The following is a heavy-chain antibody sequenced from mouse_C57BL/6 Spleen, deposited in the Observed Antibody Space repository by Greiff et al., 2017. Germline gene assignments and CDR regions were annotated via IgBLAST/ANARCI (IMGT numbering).Heavy chain of an antibody. J-gene: IGHJ3*01. D-gene: IGHD2-12*01. CDR3: ARGYRNPRCAY. CDR2: IDPNSGGT. V-gene: IGHV1-72*01. Sequence: QVQLQQPGAELVKPGASVKLSCKASGYTFTSYWMHWVKQRPGRGLEWIGRIDPNSGGTKYNEKFKGKATLTADKSSSTAYMQLSSLTSEDSAVYVCARGYRNPRCAYWGQGTLVTVSA. CDR1: GYTFTSYW.